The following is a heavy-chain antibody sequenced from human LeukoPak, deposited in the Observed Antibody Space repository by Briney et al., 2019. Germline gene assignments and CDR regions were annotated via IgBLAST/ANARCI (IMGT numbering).Heavy chain of an antibody. CDR1: GFTFSSYA. V-gene: IGHV3-74*01. Sequence: PGRSLRLSCAASGFTFSSYAMHWVRQAPGKGLVWVSRIYSDGSNTIYADSVKGRFTMSRDNAKNTLYLQMNSLTAEDTAIYYCTRDSKYVMDVWGQGTTVTVSS. D-gene: IGHD4-11*01. J-gene: IGHJ6*02. CDR3: TRDSKYVMDV. CDR2: IYSDGSNT.